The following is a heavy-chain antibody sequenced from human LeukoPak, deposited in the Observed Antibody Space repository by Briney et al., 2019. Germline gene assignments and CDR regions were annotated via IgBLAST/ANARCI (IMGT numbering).Heavy chain of an antibody. CDR1: GFTLSTYA. V-gene: IGHV3-23*01. J-gene: IGHJ4*02. CDR2: TSSSDAGT. CDR3: AKAPVTSCRGAYCYPFDS. Sequence: GGSLRLSCAASGFTLSTYAMSWVRKTPGKGLEWVAATSSSDAGTYHADSVRGRFTISRDNSKNTLYLQMNSLRAEDAAVYFCAKAPVTSCRGAYCYPFDSWGQGTLVTVSS. D-gene: IGHD2-21*01.